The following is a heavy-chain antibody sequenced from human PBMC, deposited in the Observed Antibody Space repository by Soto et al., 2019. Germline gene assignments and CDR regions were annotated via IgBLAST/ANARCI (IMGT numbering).Heavy chain of an antibody. Sequence: EVQLLESGGGLVQPGGSLRLSCAASGFTFSSYAMSWVRQAPGKGLEWVSTISGGGDGTYYADSVKGHFTISRDNSKNTLYLQMNSLRAEDTDIYYCAKKGLGSLKTYCSGSGCHYAFDIWGQGTMVTVSS. CDR1: GFTFSSYA. V-gene: IGHV3-23*01. D-gene: IGHD2-15*01. CDR3: AKKGLGSLKTYCSGSGCHYAFDI. J-gene: IGHJ3*02. CDR2: ISGGGDGT.